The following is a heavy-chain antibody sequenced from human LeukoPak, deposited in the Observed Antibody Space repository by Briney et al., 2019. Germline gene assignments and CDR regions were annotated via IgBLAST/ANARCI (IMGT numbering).Heavy chain of an antibody. CDR2: IYPGDSDT. CDR1: GYSFTSYW. D-gene: IGHD2-2*03. Sequence: GESLKISCKGSGYSFTSYWIGWVRQLPGKGLEWMGIIYPGDSDTRYSPSFQGQVTISADKSISTAYLQWSSLKASDTAMYYCATGSCSSTSCYLGDAFDIWGQGTMVTVSS. J-gene: IGHJ3*02. V-gene: IGHV5-51*01. CDR3: ATGSCSSTSCYLGDAFDI.